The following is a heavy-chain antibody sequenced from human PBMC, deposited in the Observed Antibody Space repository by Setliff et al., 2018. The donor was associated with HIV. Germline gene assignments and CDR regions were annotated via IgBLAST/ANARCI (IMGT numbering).Heavy chain of an antibody. CDR2: ISSNGGST. CDR3: ARRVYCSSTTCYYDY. V-gene: IGHV3-64*02. D-gene: IGHD2-2*01. CDR1: GFTFSSYF. Sequence: GGSLRLSCAASGFTFSSYFMHWVRQAPGKGLEYVSAISSNGGSTYYADSVKGRFTISRDNSKNTLYLQMGSLRAEDMAVYYCARRVYCSSTTCYYDYWGQGTLVTVSS. J-gene: IGHJ4*02.